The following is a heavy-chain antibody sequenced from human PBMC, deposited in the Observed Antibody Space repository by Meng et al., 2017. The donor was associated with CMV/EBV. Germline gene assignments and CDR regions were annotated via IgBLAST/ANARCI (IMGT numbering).Heavy chain of an antibody. CDR2: IYYSGST. Sequence: SETLSLTCTVSGGSISSSSYYWGWIRQPPGKGLEWIGSIYYSGSTYYNPSLKSRVTISVDTSKNQFSLKLSSVTAADTAVYYCASQWAGDSSGYYTFDYWGQGTLVTVSS. J-gene: IGHJ4*02. CDR1: GGSISSSSYY. CDR3: ASQWAGDSSGYYTFDY. V-gene: IGHV4-39*07. D-gene: IGHD3-22*01.